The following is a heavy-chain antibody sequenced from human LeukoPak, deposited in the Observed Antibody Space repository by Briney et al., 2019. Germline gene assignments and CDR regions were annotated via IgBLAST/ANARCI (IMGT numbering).Heavy chain of an antibody. Sequence: PGGSLRLSCAATGFTFRNYLMNWVRQAPGKGLEWVSFISSTGGTIYYADSVKGRFTASRDNGKNSLLLQMNSLRAEDAALYYCARGYSRAAFDIWGQGTVVAVSS. D-gene: IGHD2-15*01. CDR3: ARGYSRAAFDI. CDR1: GFTFRNYL. J-gene: IGHJ3*02. V-gene: IGHV3-48*01. CDR2: ISSTGGTI.